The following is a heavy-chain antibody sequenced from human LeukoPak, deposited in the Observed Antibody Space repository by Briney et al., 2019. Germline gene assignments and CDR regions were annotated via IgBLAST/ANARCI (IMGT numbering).Heavy chain of an antibody. CDR2: IWYDGSNK. Sequence: GGSLRLSCAASGFTFSSYGMHWVRQAPGKGLEWVAVIWYDGSNKYYADSVKGRFTISRDNSKNTLYLQMNSLKAEDTAVYYCARPPMVRGVIITGDDVFDIWGQGTMVTVSS. CDR1: GFTFSSYG. J-gene: IGHJ3*02. CDR3: ARPPMVRGVIITGDDVFDI. V-gene: IGHV3-33*08. D-gene: IGHD3-10*01.